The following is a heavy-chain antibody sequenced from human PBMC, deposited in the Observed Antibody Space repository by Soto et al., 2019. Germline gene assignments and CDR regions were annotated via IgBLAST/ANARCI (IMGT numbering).Heavy chain of an antibody. CDR2: IDPSDSYT. J-gene: IGHJ6*02. CDR1: GYSFTSYW. D-gene: IGHD5-18*01. CDR3: ARLSQSDTYYYGMDV. Sequence: LGESLKISCKGSGYSFTSYWISWVRQMPGKGLEWMGRIDPSDSYTNYSPSFQGHVTISADKSISTAYLQWSSLKASDTAMYYCARLSQSDTYYYGMDVWGQGTTVTVSS. V-gene: IGHV5-10-1*01.